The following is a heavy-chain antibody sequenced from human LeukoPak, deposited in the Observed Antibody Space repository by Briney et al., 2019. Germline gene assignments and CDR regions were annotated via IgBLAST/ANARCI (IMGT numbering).Heavy chain of an antibody. Sequence: SETLSLTCTVSGDSISSNSYYWGWIRQPPGKGLEWIGSIYYSGSTYYSPSLKSRVTMSVDTSKNQFSLKLSSVTAADTAVYYCARLTAVSRSKGFAYWGQGTLVTVSS. V-gene: IGHV4-39*07. J-gene: IGHJ4*02. CDR3: ARLTAVSRSKGFAY. D-gene: IGHD5-18*01. CDR2: IYYSGST. CDR1: GDSISSNSYY.